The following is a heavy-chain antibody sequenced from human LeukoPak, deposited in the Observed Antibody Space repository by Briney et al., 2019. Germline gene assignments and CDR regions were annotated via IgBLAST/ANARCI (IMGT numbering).Heavy chain of an antibody. V-gene: IGHV3-23*01. CDR3: ATEVQSSFGVVTYNWFDP. CDR1: GFTFSSYA. J-gene: IGHJ5*02. CDR2: ISGSGGST. Sequence: GGSLRLSCAVSGFTFSSYAMSWVRQAPGKGLEWVSAISGSGGSTYYADSVKGRFTISRDNSKNTLYLQMNSLRAEDTAVYYCATEVQSSFGVVTYNWFDPWGQGTLVTVSS. D-gene: IGHD3-3*01.